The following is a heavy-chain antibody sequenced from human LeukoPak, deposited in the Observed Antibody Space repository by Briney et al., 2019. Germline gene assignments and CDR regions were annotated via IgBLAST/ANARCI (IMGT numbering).Heavy chain of an antibody. J-gene: IGHJ4*02. D-gene: IGHD5-24*01. CDR3: ARGDSWEMATIRGHDY. V-gene: IGHV3-48*03. Sequence: PGGSLRLSCAASGFTFSSYEMNWVRQAPGKGLEWISYINGGGTTIYYADSVQGRFTFSRDNAKNSLYLQMNSLRAEDTAVYYCARGDSWEMATIRGHDYWGQGALVTVSS. CDR2: INGGGTTI. CDR1: GFTFSSYE.